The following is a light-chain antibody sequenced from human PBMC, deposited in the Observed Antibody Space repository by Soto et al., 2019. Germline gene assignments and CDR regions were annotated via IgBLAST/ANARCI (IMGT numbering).Light chain of an antibody. Sequence: IVLTQSPVTLSLSPGERATLSCRASQSISGSFLAWYQQKPGQAPRLLIYGASSRATGIPDRFSGSGSGTDFTLTISRLEPEDFAVYHCQQYDTSPWTFGQGTKV. J-gene: IGKJ1*01. V-gene: IGKV3-20*01. CDR1: QSISGSF. CDR3: QQYDTSPWT. CDR2: GAS.